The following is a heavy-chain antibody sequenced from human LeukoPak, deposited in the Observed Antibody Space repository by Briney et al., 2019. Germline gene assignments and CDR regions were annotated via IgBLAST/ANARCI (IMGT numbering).Heavy chain of an antibody. CDR1: GFTFSSYE. V-gene: IGHV3-48*03. CDR2: ISSSGSTI. D-gene: IGHD4-17*01. Sequence: GGSLRLSCAASGFTFSSYEMNWVRQAPGKGLEWVSYISSSGSTIYYADSVKGRFTISRDNAKNSLYLQMNSLRAEDTAVYYCARDSTHDYGDYPTGFDTWGQGTLVTVSS. J-gene: IGHJ5*02. CDR3: ARDSTHDYGDYPTGFDT.